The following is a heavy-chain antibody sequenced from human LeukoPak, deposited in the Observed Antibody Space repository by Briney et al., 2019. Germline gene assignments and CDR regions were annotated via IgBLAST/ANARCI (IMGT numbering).Heavy chain of an antibody. V-gene: IGHV3-23*01. J-gene: IGHJ4*02. Sequence: SGGSLRLSCAASGFTFSSYAMTWVRQAPGKGLEWVSAICGSGGSIYYADSVKGRFTISRDNFKNTLYLQMNSLRAEDTAVYYCAKTLLGYCSSTICYYFDSWGQGTLVTVSS. D-gene: IGHD2-2*01. CDR2: ICGSGGSI. CDR1: GFTFSSYA. CDR3: AKTLLGYCSSTICYYFDS.